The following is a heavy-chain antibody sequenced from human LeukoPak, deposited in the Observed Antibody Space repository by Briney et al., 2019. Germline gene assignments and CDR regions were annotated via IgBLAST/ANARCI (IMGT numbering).Heavy chain of an antibody. V-gene: IGHV4-59*01. J-gene: IGHJ3*02. CDR2: IYYSGST. D-gene: IGHD6-6*01. CDR3: ARGVFTDAFDI. CDR1: GSSISSYY. Sequence: SETLSLTCTVSGSSISSYYWSWIRQPPGKGLEWIGYIYYSGSTNYNPSLKSRVTISVDTSKNQFSLKLSSVTAADTAVYYCARGVFTDAFDIWGQGTMVTVSS.